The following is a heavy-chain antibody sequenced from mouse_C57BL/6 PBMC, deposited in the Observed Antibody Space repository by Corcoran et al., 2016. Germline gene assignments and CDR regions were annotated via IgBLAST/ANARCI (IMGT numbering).Heavy chain of an antibody. D-gene: IGHD1-1*01. J-gene: IGHJ2*01. Sequence: EVQLQQSGPELVKPGASVKISCKASGYTFTDYYMNWVKQSHGKSLEWIGDINPNNGGTSYNQKFKGKATLTVDKSSSTAYMELRSLTSEDSAVYYCAPGSNSFDYWGQGTTLTVSS. CDR3: APGSNSFDY. CDR2: INPNNGGT. V-gene: IGHV1-26*01. CDR1: GYTFTDYY.